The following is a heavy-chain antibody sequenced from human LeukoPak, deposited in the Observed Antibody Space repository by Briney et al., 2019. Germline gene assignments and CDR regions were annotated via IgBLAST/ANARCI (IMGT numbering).Heavy chain of an antibody. V-gene: IGHV3-53*01. CDR1: GFTVSSNY. J-gene: IGHJ6*03. Sequence: QLGGSLRLSCAASGFTVSSNYMSWVRQAPGKGLEWVSVIYSGGSTYYADSVKGRFTISRDNSKNTLYLQMNSLRAEDTAVYYCARAIKSSSYYMDVWGKGTTVTVSS. CDR2: IYSGGST. D-gene: IGHD6-6*01. CDR3: ARAIKSSSYYMDV.